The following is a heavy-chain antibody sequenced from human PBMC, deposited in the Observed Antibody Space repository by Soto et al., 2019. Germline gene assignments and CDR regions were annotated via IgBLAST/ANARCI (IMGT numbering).Heavy chain of an antibody. V-gene: IGHV3-30*18. CDR1: RFTFSSYG. Sequence: QVQLVESGGGVVQPGRSLRLSYAASRFTFSSYGMHWVRQAPGKGLEWVTVISYDGSNKYYVDSVKGRFTISRDNSENTLYLEMNSLRAEDTAVYYCAKDRHDYSNYFDHWGQGTRVTVSS. CDR2: ISYDGSNK. CDR3: AKDRHDYSNYFDH. J-gene: IGHJ4*02. D-gene: IGHD4-4*01.